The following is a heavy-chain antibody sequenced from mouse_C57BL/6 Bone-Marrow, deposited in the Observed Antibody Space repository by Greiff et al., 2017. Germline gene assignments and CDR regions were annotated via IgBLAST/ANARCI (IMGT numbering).Heavy chain of an antibody. V-gene: IGHV1-63*01. CDR1: GYTFTNYW. D-gene: IGHD2-5*01. Sequence: QVQLKESGAELVRPGTSVKMSCKASGYTFTNYWIGWAKQRPGNGLEWIGDIYPGGGYTNYNGKFKGKATLTADKSSSTAYMQFSRLPSEDSALYFGARGARYYSNYFDYWGQGTTVTVSS. J-gene: IGHJ2*01. CDR2: IYPGGGYT. CDR3: ARGARYYSNYFDY.